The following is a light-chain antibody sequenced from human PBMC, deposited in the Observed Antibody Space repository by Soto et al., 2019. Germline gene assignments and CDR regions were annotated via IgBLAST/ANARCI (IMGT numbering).Light chain of an antibody. V-gene: IGLV2-14*01. CDR1: NSDVDVSYY. CDR3: SSYTRSSTLV. J-gene: IGLJ1*01. CDR2: EVS. Sequence: QSALTQPASVSGSPGQSITISCTETNSDVDVSYYVSWFQHHPGKAPNLMIYEVSNRPSGVSNRFSGSKSGNTASLTISGLQAEDEADYYCSSYTRSSTLVFGTGTKLTVL.